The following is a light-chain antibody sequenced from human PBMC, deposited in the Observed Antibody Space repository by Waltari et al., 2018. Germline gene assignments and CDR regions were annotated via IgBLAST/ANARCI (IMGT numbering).Light chain of an antibody. CDR3: QHYNNWPRT. CDR1: QSVTSN. V-gene: IGKV3-15*01. CDR2: GAS. J-gene: IGKJ1*01. Sequence: ETVMTQSPATLSVSPGERATLSCRASQSVTSNLAWYQQKPGQAPRLLIYGASTRATGIPARFSGSGSATEFTLTISSLQSEDFAVYYCQHYNNWPRTFGQGTKVEIK.